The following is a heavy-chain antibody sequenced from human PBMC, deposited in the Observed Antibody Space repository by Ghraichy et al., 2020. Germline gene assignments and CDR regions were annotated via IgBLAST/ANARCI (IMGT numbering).Heavy chain of an antibody. V-gene: IGHV3-30*02. Sequence: GGSLRLSCAASGFPFSNYGMHWVRQAPGKGLEWVAFLRYDGSNILYADSVKGRFTISRDNSKNTLDLQMNSLRVEDTAVYYCAKGSGGVIWNFDSWGQGNLVTVSS. CDR3: AKGSGGVIWNFDS. J-gene: IGHJ4*02. D-gene: IGHD2-8*02. CDR2: LRYDGSNI. CDR1: GFPFSNYG.